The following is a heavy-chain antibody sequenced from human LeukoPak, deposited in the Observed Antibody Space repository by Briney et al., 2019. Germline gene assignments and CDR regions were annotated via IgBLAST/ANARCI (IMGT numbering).Heavy chain of an antibody. D-gene: IGHD6-13*01. V-gene: IGHV4-4*07. J-gene: IGHJ5*02. CDR2: IHTSGST. CDR1: GGSIRSYY. CDR3: AADGGSGWYHH. Sequence: SETLSLTCTVSGGSIRSYYWNWIRQAAGEKQEWIGRIHTSGSTNYNPSLKSRLTVSVDTSKNQFSLKLTSVTAADTAVYYCAADGGSGWYHHWGQGTLVTVSS.